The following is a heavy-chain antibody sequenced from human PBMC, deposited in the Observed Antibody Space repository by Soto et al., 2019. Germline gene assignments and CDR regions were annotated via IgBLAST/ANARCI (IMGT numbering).Heavy chain of an antibody. CDR2: IYSGGST. CDR1: GFTFSSYA. V-gene: IGHV3-53*01. Sequence: GGSLRLSCAASGFTFSSYAMSWVRQAPGKGLEWVSVIYSGGSTYYADSVKGRFTISRDNSKNTLYLQMNSLRAEDTAVYYCAREQTWVNFGAGAFDIWGQGTMVTVSS. D-gene: IGHD3-10*01. J-gene: IGHJ3*02. CDR3: AREQTWVNFGAGAFDI.